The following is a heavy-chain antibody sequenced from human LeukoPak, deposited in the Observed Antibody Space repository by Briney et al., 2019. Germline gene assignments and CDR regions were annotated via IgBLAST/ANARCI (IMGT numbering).Heavy chain of an antibody. CDR2: IYYSGST. V-gene: IGHV4-59*01. Sequence: SETLSLTCTVSGGSISSYYWSWIRQPPGRGLEWIGYIYYSGSTNYNPSLKSRVTISVDTSKNQFSLKLSSVTAADTAVYYCASDSSGEGKGLEYWGQGTLVTVSS. J-gene: IGHJ4*02. CDR1: GGSISSYY. CDR3: ASDSSGEGKGLEY. D-gene: IGHD6-19*01.